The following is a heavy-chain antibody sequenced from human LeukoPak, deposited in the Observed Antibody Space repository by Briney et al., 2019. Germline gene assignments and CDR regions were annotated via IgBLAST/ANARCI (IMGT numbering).Heavy chain of an antibody. J-gene: IGHJ4*02. CDR1: GYTFTGYY. Sequence: ASVKVSCKASGYTFTGYYMHWVRQAPGQGLEWMGWINPNSGGTNYAQKFQGRVTMTRDTSISTAYMELSRLGSDDTAVYYCARVLGDYDFWSGYGPGDYXXQGTLVTVSS. V-gene: IGHV1-2*02. D-gene: IGHD3-3*01. CDR3: ARVLGDYDFWSGYGPGDY. CDR2: INPNSGGT.